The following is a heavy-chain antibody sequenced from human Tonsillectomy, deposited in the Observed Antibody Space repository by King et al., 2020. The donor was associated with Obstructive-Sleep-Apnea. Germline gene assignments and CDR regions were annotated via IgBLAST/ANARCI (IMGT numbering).Heavy chain of an antibody. V-gene: IGHV4-38-2*02. CDR3: ARARYYDILTGYYFDY. Sequence: QLQESGPGLVKPSETLSLTCTVSGYSISSGYYWGWIRQPPGKGLEWIGIIYHSGSTYYNPSLKSRVTKSVDTSKNHFSLNLSSVTAADTAVYYCARARYYDILTGYYFDYWGQGTLVTVSS. D-gene: IGHD3-9*01. J-gene: IGHJ4*02. CDR2: IYHSGST. CDR1: GYSISSGYY.